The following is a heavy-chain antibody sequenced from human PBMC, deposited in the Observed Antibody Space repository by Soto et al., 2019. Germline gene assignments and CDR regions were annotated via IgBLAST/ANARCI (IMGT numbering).Heavy chain of an antibody. D-gene: IGHD6-13*01. J-gene: IGHJ4*02. CDR2: TSGSGDNT. Sequence: GGSLRLSCAASGFTFSSCAMSWVRQAPGKGLEWVSTTSGSGDNTYYAESVKGRFTISRDNSKNTLYLQMNSLIAEDTAVYYCAKRDGSSWYYFDYWGQGTLVDVSS. CDR3: AKRDGSSWYYFDY. V-gene: IGHV3-23*01. CDR1: GFTFSSCA.